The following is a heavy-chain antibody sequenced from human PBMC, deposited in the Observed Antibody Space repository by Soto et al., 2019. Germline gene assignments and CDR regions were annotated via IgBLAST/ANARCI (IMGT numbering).Heavy chain of an antibody. V-gene: IGHV6-1*01. CDR1: GDSVSSNSAA. J-gene: IGHJ3*02. D-gene: IGHD3-22*01. Sequence: SQTLSLTCAISGDSVSSNSAAWNWIRQSPSRGLEWLGRTYYRSKWYNDYAVSVKSRITINPDTSKNQFSLQLNSVTPEDTAVYYCARVHYYDSSGPDAFDIWGQGTMVT. CDR2: TYYRSKWYN. CDR3: ARVHYYDSSGPDAFDI.